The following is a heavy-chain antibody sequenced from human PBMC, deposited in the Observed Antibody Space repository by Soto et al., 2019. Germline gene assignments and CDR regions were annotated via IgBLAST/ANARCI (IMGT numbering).Heavy chain of an antibody. J-gene: IGHJ4*02. CDR1: GYTFTSYA. Sequence: ASVQVSCKASGYTFTSYAMHWVRLAPGQRLEWMGWINAGNGNTKYSQKFQGRVTITRDTSASTAYMELSSLRSEDTAVYCCARAGIAARPDFDYWGQGTLVTVSS. V-gene: IGHV1-3*01. CDR2: INAGNGNT. D-gene: IGHD6-6*01. CDR3: ARAGIAARPDFDY.